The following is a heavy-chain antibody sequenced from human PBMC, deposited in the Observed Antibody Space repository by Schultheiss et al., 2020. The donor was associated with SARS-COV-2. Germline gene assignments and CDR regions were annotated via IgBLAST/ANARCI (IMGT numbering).Heavy chain of an antibody. CDR3: ARRPLIAAAGTDWFDP. CDR1: GGSISSGGYY. J-gene: IGHJ5*02. Sequence: SETLSLTYTVSGGSISSGGYYWSWIRQPAGKGLEWIGRIYTSGSTYYNPSLKSRVTISVDTSKNQFSLKLSSVTAADTAVYYCARRPLIAAAGTDWFDPWGQGTLVTVSS. CDR2: IYTSGST. D-gene: IGHD6-13*01. V-gene: IGHV4-61*02.